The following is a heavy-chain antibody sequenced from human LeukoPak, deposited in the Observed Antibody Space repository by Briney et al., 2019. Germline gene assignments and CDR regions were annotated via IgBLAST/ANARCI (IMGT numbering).Heavy chain of an antibody. Sequence: SETLSLTFTVPGGSISSYYWSWIRQPPGKGLEWIGYFYTSGSTNYNPSLKSRVTISVDTSKNQFSLKLSSVTAADTAVYYCARSSRYDSSGYYYYFDYWGQGTLVTVSS. J-gene: IGHJ4*02. CDR2: FYTSGST. D-gene: IGHD3-22*01. CDR3: ARSSRYDSSGYYYYFDY. V-gene: IGHV4-4*09. CDR1: GGSISSYY.